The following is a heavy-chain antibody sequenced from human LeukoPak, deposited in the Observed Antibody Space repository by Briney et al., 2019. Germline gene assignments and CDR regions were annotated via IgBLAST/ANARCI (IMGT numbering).Heavy chain of an antibody. CDR3: ARGRYLTTLGGAAAGFLDY. D-gene: IGHD6-13*01. Sequence: SETLSLTCTVSGGSISSGSYYWSWIRQPAGKGLEWIGRIYSSGSTNYNPSPKSRATMSVDTSQKQFSLRLTSVRAADTAGYYCARGRYLTTLGGAAAGFLDYWGQGTVVTVSS. J-gene: IGHJ4*02. CDR1: GGSISSGSYY. V-gene: IGHV4-61*02. CDR2: IYSSGST.